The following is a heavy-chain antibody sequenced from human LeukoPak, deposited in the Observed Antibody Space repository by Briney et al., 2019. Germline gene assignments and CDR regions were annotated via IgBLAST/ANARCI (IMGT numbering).Heavy chain of an antibody. Sequence: SETLSLTCAVDGGSFSGYYWSWIRQPPGKGLEWIGEINHSGSTNYNPSLKSRVTITVNTSKNQSSLKLSSVTAADTAVYYCARSRPPGGDDYWGQGTLVTVSS. CDR2: INHSGST. CDR3: ARSRPPGGDDY. D-gene: IGHD2-21*02. V-gene: IGHV4-34*01. J-gene: IGHJ4*02. CDR1: GGSFSGYY.